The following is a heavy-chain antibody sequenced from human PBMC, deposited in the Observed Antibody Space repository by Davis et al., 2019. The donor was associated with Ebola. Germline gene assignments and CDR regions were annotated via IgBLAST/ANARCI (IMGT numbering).Heavy chain of an antibody. V-gene: IGHV3-53*01. D-gene: IGHD5-12*01. J-gene: IGHJ6*02. CDR2: IYSGGST. CDR3: AREGYREHYGMDV. CDR1: GFIVSSNY. Sequence: GESLKISCAASGFIVSSNYMSWVRQAPGKGLEGVSVIYSGGSTYYADSVKGRFTISRDNSKNTLYLQMNSLGAEDKAVYYCAREGYREHYGMDVWGQGTTVTVSS.